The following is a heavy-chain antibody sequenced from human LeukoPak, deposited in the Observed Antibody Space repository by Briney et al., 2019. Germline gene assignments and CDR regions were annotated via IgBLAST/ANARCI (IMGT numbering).Heavy chain of an antibody. CDR3: ARDPSGTYPDY. V-gene: IGHV3-23*01. CDR1: GFTFSSSA. Sequence: PGGSLRLSCAASGFTFSSSAMNWVRQAPGKGLEWVSAISGSGATTYYADSVNGRFTISRDNSKNTVYLQMNSLRAEDTAVYYCARDPSGTYPDYWGRGTLVTVSP. D-gene: IGHD3-10*01. CDR2: ISGSGATT. J-gene: IGHJ4*02.